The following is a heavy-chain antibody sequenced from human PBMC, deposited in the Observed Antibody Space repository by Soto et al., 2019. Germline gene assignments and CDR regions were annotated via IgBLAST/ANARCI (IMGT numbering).Heavy chain of an antibody. CDR3: ARWFGDLFWWFDP. CDR1: GGTFSSYA. V-gene: IGHV1-69*01. J-gene: IGHJ5*02. D-gene: IGHD3-10*01. Sequence: QVQLVRSGAEVKKPGSSVKVSCKASGGTFSSYATSWVRQAPGQGLEWMGGIIPIFGTANYAQKFQGRVTITADESTSTAYMVLSSLRSEDTAVYYCARWFGDLFWWFDPWGQGTLVTVSS. CDR2: IIPIFGTA.